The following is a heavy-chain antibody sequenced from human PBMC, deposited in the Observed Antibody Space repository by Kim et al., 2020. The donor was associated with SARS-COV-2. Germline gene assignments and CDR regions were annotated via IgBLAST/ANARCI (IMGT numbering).Heavy chain of an antibody. CDR2: IKSKTDGGTT. CDR1: GFTFSNAW. V-gene: IGHV3-15*01. J-gene: IGHJ4*02. CDR3: TTEGVLYGDSAAEYYFDY. Sequence: GGSLRLSCAASGFTFSNAWMSWVRQAPGKGLEWVGRIKSKTDGGTTDYAAPVKGRFTISRDDSKNTLYLQMNSLKTEDTAVYYCTTEGVLYGDSAAEYYFDYWGQGTLVTVSS. D-gene: IGHD4-17*01.